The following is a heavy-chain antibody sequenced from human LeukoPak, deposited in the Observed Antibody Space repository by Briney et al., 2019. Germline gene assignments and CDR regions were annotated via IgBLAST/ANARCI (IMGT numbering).Heavy chain of an antibody. V-gene: IGHV3-53*05. D-gene: IGHD5-12*01. Sequence: PGGSLRLPCAASGFTVSANYMSWVRQAPAKGLEWVSVIYMNGATYHADSVKGRFTISRDNSKNTVYLQMNSLRAEDTAVYYCAKGGRWLLGSLYFDYWGQGALVTASS. CDR1: GFTVSANY. CDR2: IYMNGAT. CDR3: AKGGRWLLGSLYFDY. J-gene: IGHJ4*02.